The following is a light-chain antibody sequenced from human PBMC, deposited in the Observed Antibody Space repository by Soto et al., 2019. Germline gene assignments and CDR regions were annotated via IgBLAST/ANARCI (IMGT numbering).Light chain of an antibody. CDR3: QKYNSAPLT. V-gene: IGKV1-27*01. Sequence: DVQMTQSPSSLSAFVGDRVTITCRARQGIDTYLAWFQQKPWQGPQLLIYATSTLQSGVPSRFSGSGSGTDFTLTINSLQPEDVGTYYCQKYNSAPLTFGGGTKVEIK. CDR2: ATS. CDR1: QGIDTY. J-gene: IGKJ4*01.